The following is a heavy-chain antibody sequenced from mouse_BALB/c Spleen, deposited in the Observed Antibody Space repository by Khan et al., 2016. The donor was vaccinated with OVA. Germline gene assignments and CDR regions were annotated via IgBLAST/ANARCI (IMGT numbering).Heavy chain of an antibody. V-gene: IGHV2-2*02. CDR1: GFSLPNYS. J-gene: IGHJ3*01. CDR2: IWSAGST. D-gene: IGHD2-4*01. CDR3: ARRGYDYGRGALFAY. Sequence: QVQLKESGPGLVQPSQSLSITCTVSGFSLPNYSVHWVRQSPGKGLEWLGVIWSAGSTDYNEAFISRLTISKDNSRSQVFFKMNNLQPNDTAIYYGARRGYDYGRGALFAYWGQGTLVTVSA.